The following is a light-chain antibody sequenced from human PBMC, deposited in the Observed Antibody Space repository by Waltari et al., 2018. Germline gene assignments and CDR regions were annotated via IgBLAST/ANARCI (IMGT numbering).Light chain of an antibody. J-gene: IGLJ1*01. CDR3: SSYTSSTTSYV. CDR1: STDVGGYDY. Sequence: QSALTQPASVSGSPGQSITISCTGTSTDVGGYDYVSWYQQHPGKAPRLMIFGVIKRPSGVSNRFSGSKSGNTASLSISGLQAEDEADYYCSSYTSSTTSYVFGTGTKVTVL. V-gene: IGLV2-14*01. CDR2: GVI.